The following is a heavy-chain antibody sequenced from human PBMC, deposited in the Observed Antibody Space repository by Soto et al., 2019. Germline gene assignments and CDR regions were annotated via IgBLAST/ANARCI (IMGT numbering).Heavy chain of an antibody. D-gene: IGHD3-10*01. J-gene: IGHJ4*02. CDR3: AKDNTDQELLWFGELFFSGAFDY. Sequence: EVQLLESGGGLVQPGGSLRLSCAPSEFTFSSYAIAWVGQAPGKGREWASALSGSGGSTYYADSVKGRFTISRDNSKTTLYLQMNSLRAEDTAVYYCAKDNTDQELLWFGELFFSGAFDYWGQGTLVTVSS. CDR1: EFTFSSYA. V-gene: IGHV3-23*01. CDR2: LSGSGGST.